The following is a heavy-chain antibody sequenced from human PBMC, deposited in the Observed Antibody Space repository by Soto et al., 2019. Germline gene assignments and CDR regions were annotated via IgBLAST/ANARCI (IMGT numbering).Heavy chain of an antibody. Sequence: SETLSLTCTVSGGSISSYYWSWIRQPPGKGLEWIGYIYYSGSTNYNPSLKSRVTISVDTSKNQFSLKLSSVTAADTAVYYCARDTPYCGGDCYGFDIWGQGTTVTVS. CDR2: IYYSGST. CDR1: GGSISSYY. V-gene: IGHV4-59*01. D-gene: IGHD2-21*02. J-gene: IGHJ3*02. CDR3: ARDTPYCGGDCYGFDI.